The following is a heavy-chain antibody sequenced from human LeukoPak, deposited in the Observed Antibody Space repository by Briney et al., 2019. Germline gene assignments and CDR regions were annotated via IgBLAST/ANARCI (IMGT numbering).Heavy chain of an antibody. V-gene: IGHV3-7*01. D-gene: IGHD1-26*01. CDR1: GFTFSSYW. CDR3: ARDPVEWELLLDY. CDR2: MNIDGSEK. Sequence: GGSLRLSCAASGFTFSSYWMGWVRQAPGKRLEWVANMNIDGSEKYYADSAKGRFTISRDNTRNSVYLQMNSLRVEDTAVYYCARDPVEWELLLDYWGQGTLVTVSS. J-gene: IGHJ4*02.